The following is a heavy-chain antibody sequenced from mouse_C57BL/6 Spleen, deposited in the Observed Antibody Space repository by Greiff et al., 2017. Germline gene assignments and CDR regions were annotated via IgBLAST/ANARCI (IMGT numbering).Heavy chain of an antibody. Sequence: DVKLQESGPGLVKPSQTVFLTCTVTGISITTGNYRWSWIRQFPGNKLEWIGYIYYSGTITYNPSLTSRTTITRDTPKNQFFLEMNSLTAEDTATYYCARVRGGYYFDYWGQGTTLTVSS. V-gene: IGHV3-5*01. CDR2: IYYSGTI. J-gene: IGHJ2*01. CDR1: GISITTGNYR. CDR3: ARVRGGYYFDY.